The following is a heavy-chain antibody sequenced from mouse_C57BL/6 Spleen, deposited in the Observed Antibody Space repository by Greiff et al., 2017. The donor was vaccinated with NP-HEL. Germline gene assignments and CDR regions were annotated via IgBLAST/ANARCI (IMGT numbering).Heavy chain of an antibody. CDR1: GYSITSGYY. CDR3: ATDGYSHFDY. J-gene: IGHJ2*01. CDR2: ISYDGSN. V-gene: IGHV3-6*01. Sequence: EVQLQESGPGLVKPSQSLSLTCSVTGYSITSGYYWNWIRQFPGNKLEWMGYISYDGSNNYNPSLKNRISITRDTSKNQFFLKLNSVTTEDTATYYCATDGYSHFDYWGQGTTLTVSS. D-gene: IGHD2-3*01.